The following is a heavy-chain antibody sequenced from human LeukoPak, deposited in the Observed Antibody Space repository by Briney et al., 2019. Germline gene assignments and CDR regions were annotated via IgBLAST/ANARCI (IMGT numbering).Heavy chain of an antibody. Sequence: AGGSLRLPCGACGFTFSTYAMTWVRQAPGKGLEWVSTISGVGGSTYYADSVKGRFTISRDNSKNTLYLHMNSLRPEDTAVYFCASAPSAFSSGWYGDWGQGTLVTVSS. CDR1: GFTFSTYA. CDR2: ISGVGGST. CDR3: ASAPSAFSSGWYGD. V-gene: IGHV3-23*01. J-gene: IGHJ4*02. D-gene: IGHD6-19*01.